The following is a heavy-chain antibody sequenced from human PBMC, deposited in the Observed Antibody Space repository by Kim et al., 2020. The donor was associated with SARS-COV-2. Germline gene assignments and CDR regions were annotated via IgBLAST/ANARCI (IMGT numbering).Heavy chain of an antibody. Sequence: GGSLRLSCAASGFTFSSYEMNWVRQAPGKGLEWVSYISSSGSTIYYADSVKGRFTISRDNAKNSLYLQMNSLRAEDTAVYYCARDIYDILTYGMDVWGQGTTVTVSS. V-gene: IGHV3-48*03. CDR2: ISSSGSTI. J-gene: IGHJ6*02. D-gene: IGHD3-9*01. CDR1: GFTFSSYE. CDR3: ARDIYDILTYGMDV.